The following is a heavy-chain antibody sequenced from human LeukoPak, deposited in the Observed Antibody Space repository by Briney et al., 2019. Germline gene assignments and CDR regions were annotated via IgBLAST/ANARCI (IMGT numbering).Heavy chain of an antibody. Sequence: ASVKVSCKASGYTFTGYYMHWVRQAPGQGLEWMGWMNPNSGNTGYAQKFQGRVTMTRNTSISTAYMELSSLRSEDTAVYYCARGQEYYYGPGSYPKDDYWGQGTLVTVSS. V-gene: IGHV1-8*02. J-gene: IGHJ4*02. CDR1: GYTFTGYY. D-gene: IGHD3-10*01. CDR2: MNPNSGNT. CDR3: ARGQEYYYGPGSYPKDDY.